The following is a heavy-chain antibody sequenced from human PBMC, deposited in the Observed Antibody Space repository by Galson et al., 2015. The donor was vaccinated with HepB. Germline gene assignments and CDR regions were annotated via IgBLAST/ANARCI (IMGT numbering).Heavy chain of an antibody. Sequence: SLRLSCAASGFSFGTYGMHWVRQAPGKGLEWLAIISDDGSHKNYADSVKGRFTISRDNSKNTVYLQMDSLRPEDTAVYYCAKSVAAAGYYSDYWGQGTLVTVSS. CDR3: AKSVAAAGYYSDY. CDR1: GFSFGTYG. J-gene: IGHJ4*02. D-gene: IGHD6-13*01. CDR2: ISDDGSHK. V-gene: IGHV3-30*18.